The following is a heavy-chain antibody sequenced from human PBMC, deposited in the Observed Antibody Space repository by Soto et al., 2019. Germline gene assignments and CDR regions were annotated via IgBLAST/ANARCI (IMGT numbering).Heavy chain of an antibody. CDR3: ARNGPVDYYYYGMDV. CDR2: INPNSGGT. Sequence: ASVKVSCKAYGYTFTCYYMHWVRQAPGQGLEWMGWINPNSGGTNYAQKFQGWVTMTRDTSISTAYMDLSRLRSDDTAVYYCARNGPVDYYYYGMDVWGQGTTVTVSS. V-gene: IGHV1-2*04. D-gene: IGHD4-17*01. CDR1: GYTFTCYY. J-gene: IGHJ6*02.